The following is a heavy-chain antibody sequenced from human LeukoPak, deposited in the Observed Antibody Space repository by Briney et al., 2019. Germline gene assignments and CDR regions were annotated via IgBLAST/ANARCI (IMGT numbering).Heavy chain of an antibody. V-gene: IGHV4-61*01. CDR3: ARDREADSSVNWFDP. CDR2: IYYSGST. J-gene: IGHJ5*02. D-gene: IGHD6-19*01. Sequence: SETLSLTCTVSGGSVSSGSYYWSWLRQPPGKGLEWIGYIYYSGSTNYNPSLKGRVTISVDTSKNQFSLKLSSVTAADTAVYYCARDREADSSVNWFDPWGQGTLVTVSS. CDR1: GGSVSSGSYY.